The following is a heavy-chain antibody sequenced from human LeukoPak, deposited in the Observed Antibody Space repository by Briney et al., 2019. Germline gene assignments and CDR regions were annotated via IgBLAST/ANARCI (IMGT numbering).Heavy chain of an antibody. Sequence: GGSLRLSCAASGFTFSTYAMPWVRQAPGKGLEWVSGISARGDIRNYADSVKGRFTISRDNSKNTLYLQMNSLRAEDTAVYYCAKELYGSGAPEYYYYYYGMDVWGQGTTVTVSS. D-gene: IGHD3-10*01. CDR1: GFTFSTYA. J-gene: IGHJ6*02. CDR2: ISARGDIR. V-gene: IGHV3-23*01. CDR3: AKELYGSGAPEYYYYYYGMDV.